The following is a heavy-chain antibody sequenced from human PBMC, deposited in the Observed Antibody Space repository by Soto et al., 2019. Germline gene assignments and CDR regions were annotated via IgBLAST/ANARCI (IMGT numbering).Heavy chain of an antibody. CDR1: AYTFTSYG. CDR3: ARDFRAAAGGRYYGMDV. V-gene: IGHV1-18*01. Sequence: ASVKVSYKAFAYTFTSYGVSWVLQAPGQGLEWMGWISAYNGNTNYAQKLQGRVTMTTDTSTSTAYMELRSLRSDDTAVYYCARDFRAAAGGRYYGMDVWGQGTTVTVSS. J-gene: IGHJ6*02. D-gene: IGHD6-13*01. CDR2: ISAYNGNT.